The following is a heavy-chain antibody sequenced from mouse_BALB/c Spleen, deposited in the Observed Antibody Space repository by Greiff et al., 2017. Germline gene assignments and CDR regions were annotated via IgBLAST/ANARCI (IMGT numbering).Heavy chain of an antibody. CDR3: ARGYYGSRAWFAY. D-gene: IGHD1-1*01. CDR2: ISYSGST. CDR1: GYSITSDYA. J-gene: IGHJ3*01. V-gene: IGHV3-2*02. Sequence: DVKLQESGPGLVKPSQSLSLTCTVTGYSITSDYAWNWLRQFPGNQLGWMGYISYSGSTSYNPSLKSRISITRDTSKNQFFLQFNSVTTEDTATYYCARGYYGSRAWFAYWGQGTLVTVSA.